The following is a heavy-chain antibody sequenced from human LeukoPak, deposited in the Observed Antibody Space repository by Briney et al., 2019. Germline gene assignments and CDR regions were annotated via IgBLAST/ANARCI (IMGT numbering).Heavy chain of an antibody. CDR1: GYSFTSYW. Sequence: LGESLQISCQGSGYSFTSYWIGWVRQLPGKGLEWMGIIYPGDSDTRYSPSFQGQVTISADKSISTAYLQWSSLKASDTAMYYCASHWGFRAFDIWGQGTMVTVSS. V-gene: IGHV5-51*01. CDR2: IYPGDSDT. J-gene: IGHJ3*02. CDR3: ASHWGFRAFDI. D-gene: IGHD7-27*01.